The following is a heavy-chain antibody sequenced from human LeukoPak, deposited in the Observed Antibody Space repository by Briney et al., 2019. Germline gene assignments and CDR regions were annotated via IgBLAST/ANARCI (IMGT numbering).Heavy chain of an antibody. CDR2: INPNSGGT. CDR3: ARKYSYDSNGYYY. Sequence: GASVKVSCKTSGYTFTCYYLHWVRQAPGQGREWRGWINPNSGGTNYAQNFQGRVTMTRDTYISKMYMEVSRLTSDDTAMYYCARKYSYDSNGYYYWGQGTLVTVSS. CDR1: GYTFTCYY. J-gene: IGHJ4*02. V-gene: IGHV1-2*02. D-gene: IGHD3-22*01.